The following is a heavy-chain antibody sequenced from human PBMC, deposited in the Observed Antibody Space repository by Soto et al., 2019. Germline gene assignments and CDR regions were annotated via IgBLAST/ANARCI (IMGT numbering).Heavy chain of an antibody. CDR1: GGSISSGGYY. CDR2: IYYSGST. Sequence: QVQLQESGPGLVKPSQILSLTCTVSGGSISSGGYYWSWIRQHPGKGLEWIGYIYYSGSTYYNPSLKARXTXSXXTSKNQCSRKLSSVTAADTAVYYCAREWRDYYFDYWGQGTLVTVSS. CDR3: AREWRDYYFDY. V-gene: IGHV4-31*03. J-gene: IGHJ4*02.